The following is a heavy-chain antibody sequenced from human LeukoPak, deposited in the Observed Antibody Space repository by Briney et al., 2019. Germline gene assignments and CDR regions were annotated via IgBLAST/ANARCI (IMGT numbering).Heavy chain of an antibody. D-gene: IGHD1-26*01. CDR3: ARGVGATTGFDY. Sequence: SETLSLTCTVAGGSISSGSYYWSWIRQPAGKGLEWIGRIYTSGSTNYNPSLKTRVTISVDTSKNQFSLKLSSVTAADTAVYYCARGVGATTGFDYWGQGTLVTVSS. J-gene: IGHJ4*02. CDR1: GGSISSGSYY. CDR2: IYTSGST. V-gene: IGHV4-61*02.